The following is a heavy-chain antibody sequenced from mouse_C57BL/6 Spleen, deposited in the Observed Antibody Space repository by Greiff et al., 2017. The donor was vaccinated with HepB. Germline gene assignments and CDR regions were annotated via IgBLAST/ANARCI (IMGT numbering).Heavy chain of an antibody. J-gene: IGHJ4*01. D-gene: IGHD2-5*01. CDR3: ARSRDYSTLYAMDY. CDR2: IYPGDGDT. CDR1: GYAFSSSW. V-gene: IGHV1-82*01. Sequence: VQLQESGPELVKPGATVKISCKASGYAFSSSWMNWVKQRPGKGLEWLGRIYPGDGDTNYNGKFKGKATLTADKSSSTAYMQLSSLTSEDSAVYFCARSRDYSTLYAMDYWGQGTSVTVSS.